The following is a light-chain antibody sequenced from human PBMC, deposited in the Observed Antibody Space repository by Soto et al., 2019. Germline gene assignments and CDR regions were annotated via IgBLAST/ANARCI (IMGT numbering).Light chain of an antibody. CDR3: AAWDDSLNGVV. V-gene: IGLV1-44*01. CDR1: SSNIGTNT. J-gene: IGLJ2*01. Sequence: QCVLTQPPSASGTPGQRVTVSCSGSSSNIGTNTVNWYQQLPGTAPKLLIYRNNQRPSGVPDRFSGSKSGTSASLAISGLLSEVEADYYCAAWDDSLNGVVFGGGTQLTVL. CDR2: RNN.